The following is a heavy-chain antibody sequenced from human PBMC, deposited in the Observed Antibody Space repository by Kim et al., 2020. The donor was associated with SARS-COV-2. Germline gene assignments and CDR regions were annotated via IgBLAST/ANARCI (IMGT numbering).Heavy chain of an antibody. V-gene: IGHV3-30*18. D-gene: IGHD6-13*01. Sequence: GGSLRLSCAASGFTFSSYGMHWVRQAPGKGLEWVAVISYDGSNKYYADSVKGRFTISRDNSKNTLYLQMNSLRAEDTAVYYCAKAPLRYSSINWFDPWGQGTLVTVSS. J-gene: IGHJ5*02. CDR3: AKAPLRYSSINWFDP. CDR2: ISYDGSNK. CDR1: GFTFSSYG.